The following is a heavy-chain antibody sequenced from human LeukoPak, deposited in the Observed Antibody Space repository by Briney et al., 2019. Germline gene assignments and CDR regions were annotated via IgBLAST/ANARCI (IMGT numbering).Heavy chain of an antibody. CDR1: GFTFSSYW. CDR3: VRPGIAVPGGFDP. V-gene: IGHV3-74*01. CDR2: INTDGSST. Sequence: GGSLRLSCAASGFTFSSYWMHWVRHAPGKGLVWVSRINTDGSSTNYADSVKGRFTISRDNAKNTLYLQMNSLRAEDTAVYYCVRPGIAVPGGFDPWGQGTLVTVSS. J-gene: IGHJ5*02. D-gene: IGHD6-19*01.